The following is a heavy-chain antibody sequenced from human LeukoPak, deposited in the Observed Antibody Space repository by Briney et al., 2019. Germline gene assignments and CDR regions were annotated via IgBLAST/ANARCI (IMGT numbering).Heavy chain of an antibody. Sequence: PGGSLRLSCVASGLTLSNSAMSWVRQAPGKGLEWVSSVSARGRSTYYADSVQGRFNVSKDNSRNTVYLEMRSLRAEDTAVYFCAQHRGFFGVTEYFDFWGQGTLVTVSS. V-gene: IGHV3-23*01. D-gene: IGHD3-3*01. CDR2: VSARGRST. CDR1: GLTLSNSA. CDR3: AQHRGFFGVTEYFDF. J-gene: IGHJ4*02.